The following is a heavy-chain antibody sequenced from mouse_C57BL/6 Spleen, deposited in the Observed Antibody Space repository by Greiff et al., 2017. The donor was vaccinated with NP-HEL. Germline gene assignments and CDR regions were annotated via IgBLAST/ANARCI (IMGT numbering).Heavy chain of an antibody. CDR1: GFTFSSYG. J-gene: IGHJ1*03. Sequence: EVKLVESGGDLVKPGGSLKLSCAASGFTFSSYGMSWVRQTPDKRLEWVATISSGGSYTYYPDSVKGRFTISRDNAKNTLYLQMSSLKSEDTAMYYCARRGSYAWYFDVWGTGTTVTVSS. V-gene: IGHV5-6*02. CDR2: ISSGGSYT. CDR3: ARRGSYAWYFDV. D-gene: IGHD1-1*02.